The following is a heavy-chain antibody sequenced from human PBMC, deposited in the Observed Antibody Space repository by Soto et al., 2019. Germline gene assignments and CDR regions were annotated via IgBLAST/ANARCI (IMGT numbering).Heavy chain of an antibody. CDR1: VYSFTRSW. D-gene: IGHD6-19*01. Sequence: LKSSCQVSVYSFTRSWLSWLRQMPVKGLEWMGRIDPGGSVNTYSPSFQGHVTISVDKSITTAHLQWSSLKASDTAMYFCARLTDSSGRDYWGQGTQATVSS. V-gene: IGHV5-10-1*01. CDR2: IDPGGSVN. CDR3: ARLTDSSGRDY. J-gene: IGHJ4*02.